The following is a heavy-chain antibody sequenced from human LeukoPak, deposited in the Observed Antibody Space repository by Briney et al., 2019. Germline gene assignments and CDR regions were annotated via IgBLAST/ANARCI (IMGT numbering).Heavy chain of an antibody. V-gene: IGHV3-23*01. CDR3: AKDQEIQLWLKYFQH. CDR1: GFTFNNYA. D-gene: IGHD5-18*01. J-gene: IGHJ1*01. CDR2: ISGSGGTT. Sequence: PGGSLRLSCAASGFTFNNYAMTWVRQAPGKGLEWVSAISGSGGTTLYADSVKGRFTISRDNSKSTLYLQMNSLRAEDTAVYYCAKDQEIQLWLKYFQHWGQGTLVTVSS.